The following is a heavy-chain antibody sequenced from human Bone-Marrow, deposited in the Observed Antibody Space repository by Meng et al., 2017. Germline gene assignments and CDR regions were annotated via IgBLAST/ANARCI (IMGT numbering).Heavy chain of an antibody. CDR1: GYTFTSYA. Sequence: VQLVECGTEVKKPGASVKVSGKASGYTFTSYAIHGVRQAPGQRPEWMGWINAGNGNTEDSQKFQGRVTITRDTSASTAYMELSSLTSEDTAVYYCARVYCSSTSCQYYFDYWGQGTLVTVSS. CDR2: INAGNGNT. CDR3: ARVYCSSTSCQYYFDY. D-gene: IGHD2-2*01. V-gene: IGHV1-3*01. J-gene: IGHJ4*02.